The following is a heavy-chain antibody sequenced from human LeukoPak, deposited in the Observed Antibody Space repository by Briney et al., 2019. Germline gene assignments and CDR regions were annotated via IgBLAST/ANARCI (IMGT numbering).Heavy chain of an antibody. CDR3: ATGSGSYHDY. CDR1: GYTFTDYY. Sequence: ASVKISCKVSGYTFTDYYMHWVQQAPGKGLEWMGLVDPEDGETIYAEKFQGGVTITADTSTDTAYMELSSLRSEDTAVYYCATGSGSYHDYWGQGTLVTVSS. D-gene: IGHD1-26*01. J-gene: IGHJ4*02. CDR2: VDPEDGET. V-gene: IGHV1-69-2*01.